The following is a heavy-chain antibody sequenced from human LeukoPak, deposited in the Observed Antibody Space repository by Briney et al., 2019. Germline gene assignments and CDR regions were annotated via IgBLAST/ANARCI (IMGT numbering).Heavy chain of an antibody. CDR1: GGTFSSYA. CDR2: IIPIFGTA. D-gene: IGHD3-10*01. CDR3: ARASGSRDYYGMDV. Sequence: ASVKVSCKASGGTFSSYAISWVRQAPGQGLEXXXXIIPIFGTANYAQKFQGRVTITADKSTSTAYMELSSLRSEDTAVYYCARASGSRDYYGMDVWGKGTTVTVSS. V-gene: IGHV1-69*06. J-gene: IGHJ6*04.